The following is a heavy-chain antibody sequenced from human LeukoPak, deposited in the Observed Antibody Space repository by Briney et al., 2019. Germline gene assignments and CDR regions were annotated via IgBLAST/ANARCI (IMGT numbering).Heavy chain of an antibody. CDR3: AKAVGSYDFWSGYRYGMDV. Sequence: GGSLRLSCAASGFTFSSYAMHWVRQAPGKGLEWVAVISYDGSNKYYADSVKGRFTISRDNSKNTLYLQMNSLRAEDTAVYYCAKAVGSYDFWSGYRYGMDVWGQGTTVTVSS. CDR1: GFTFSSYA. J-gene: IGHJ6*02. V-gene: IGHV3-30*04. D-gene: IGHD3-3*01. CDR2: ISYDGSNK.